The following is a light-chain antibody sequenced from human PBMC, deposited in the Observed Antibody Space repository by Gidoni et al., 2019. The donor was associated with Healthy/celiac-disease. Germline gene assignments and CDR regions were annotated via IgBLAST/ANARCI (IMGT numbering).Light chain of an antibody. J-gene: IGLJ2*01. CDR3: SSYTSSSTGV. CDR1: SSDVGGYNY. Sequence: QSALTQPASVSGSPGQSITISCTGTSSDVGGYNYVSWYQQHPGKAPKLMIYEVSNRPSGVSNRFSGSKSGNTASLTISGLQAEDEADYYCSSYTSSSTGVFGGGTKLTX. V-gene: IGLV2-14*01. CDR2: EVS.